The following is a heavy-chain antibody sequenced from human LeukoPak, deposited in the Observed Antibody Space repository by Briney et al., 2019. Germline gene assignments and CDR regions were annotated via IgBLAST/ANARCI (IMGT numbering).Heavy chain of an antibody. V-gene: IGHV3-48*04. D-gene: IGHD2-15*01. CDR1: GFTFSSYS. Sequence: GGSLRLSCAASGFTFSSYSMNWVRQAPGKGLEWVSYLSSSSNTIYYADSVKGRFTISRDNAKNSLFLQMNSLRAEDTAVYYCARVLRYCSGGNCYSGGLGYMDVWGKGTTVTISS. CDR3: ARVLRYCSGGNCYSGGLGYMDV. J-gene: IGHJ6*03. CDR2: LSSSSNTI.